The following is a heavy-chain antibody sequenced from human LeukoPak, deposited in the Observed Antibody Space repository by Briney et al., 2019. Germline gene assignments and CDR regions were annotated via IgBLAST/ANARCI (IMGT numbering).Heavy chain of an antibody. CDR2: IKEDGSEK. D-gene: IGHD6-13*01. J-gene: IGHJ4*02. V-gene: IGHV3-7*05. CDR3: ARDWGAAGLWDY. CDR1: GFTFSNYW. Sequence: PGGSLRLSCASSGFTFSNYWMGWVRQAPGKGLEWVANIKEDGSEKDYVDSVKGRFTISRDNAKNSLYLQMNSLRAEDTAIYYCARDWGAAGLWDYWGQGTLVTVSS.